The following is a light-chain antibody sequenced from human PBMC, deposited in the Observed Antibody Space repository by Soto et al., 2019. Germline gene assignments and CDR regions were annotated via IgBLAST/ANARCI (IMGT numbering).Light chain of an antibody. V-gene: IGKV1-33*01. CDR3: QQYDNQALT. J-gene: IGKJ4*01. CDR1: QYISNY. CDR2: DAS. Sequence: DIHMTQSPSSLSASVGDRVTITCQASQYISNYLNCYQQKPVKAPSLLIYDASNLETGVPSRFSGSGSGTDFTFTISSLQPEDIATYYCQQYDNQALTFGGGTKVDIK.